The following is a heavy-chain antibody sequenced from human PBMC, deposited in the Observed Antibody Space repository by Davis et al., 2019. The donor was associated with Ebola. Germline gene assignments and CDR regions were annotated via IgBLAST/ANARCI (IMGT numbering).Heavy chain of an antibody. V-gene: IGHV3-21*04. CDR3: AKDIFEVGATGSAFDI. CDR2: ISSSSSYI. CDR1: GFTFSSYS. D-gene: IGHD1-26*01. Sequence: GGSLRLSCAASGFTFSSYSMNWVRQAPGKGLEWVSSISSSSSYIYYAASVKGRFTISRDNAKNSLYLQMNSLRAEDTALYYCAKDIFEVGATGSAFDIWGQGTMVTVSS. J-gene: IGHJ3*02.